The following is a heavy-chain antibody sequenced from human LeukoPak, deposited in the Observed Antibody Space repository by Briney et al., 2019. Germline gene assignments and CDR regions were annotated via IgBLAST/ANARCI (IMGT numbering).Heavy chain of an antibody. J-gene: IGHJ4*02. V-gene: IGHV1-69*05. CDR1: GGTFSSYA. CDR3: ASGESSSWYRFVY. CDR2: IVPIFGTA. D-gene: IGHD6-13*01. Sequence: SVKVSCKASGGTFSSYAISWVRQAPGQGLEWMGGIVPIFGTANYAQKFQGRVTITTDESTSTAYMELSSLRSEDTAVYYCASGESSSWYRFVYWGQGTLVTVSS.